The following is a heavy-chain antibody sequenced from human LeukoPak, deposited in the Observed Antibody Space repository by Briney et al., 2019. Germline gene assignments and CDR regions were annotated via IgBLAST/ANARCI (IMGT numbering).Heavy chain of an antibody. D-gene: IGHD2-21*01. CDR1: GLSLNSYA. V-gene: IGHV3-23*01. CDR2: SSSSDDGK. CDR3: AKAPVTSCRGAFCYPFDY. Sequence: GGSLRPSCTASGLSLNSYAMSWVRQVPGKGLEWVSASSSSDDGKWYAESVRGRFTISRDTSKNTVYLQMNSLRVEDAGVYYCAKAPVTSCRGAFCYPFDYWGHGTLVTVSS. J-gene: IGHJ4*01.